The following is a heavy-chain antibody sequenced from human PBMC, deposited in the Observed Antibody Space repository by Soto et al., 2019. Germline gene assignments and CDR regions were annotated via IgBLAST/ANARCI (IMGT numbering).Heavy chain of an antibody. CDR2: IYYSGST. V-gene: IGHV4-39*01. Sequence: SETLSLTCTVSGGSISSSSYYWGWIRQPPGKGLEWIGSIYYSGSTYYNPSLKSRVTISVDTSKNQFSLKLSSVTAADTAVYYCARQSDIVVVPAAMPGYSSSRRPYFDYWGQGTLVTVSS. CDR1: GGSISSSSYY. CDR3: ARQSDIVVVPAAMPGYSSSRRPYFDY. J-gene: IGHJ4*02. D-gene: IGHD2-2*01.